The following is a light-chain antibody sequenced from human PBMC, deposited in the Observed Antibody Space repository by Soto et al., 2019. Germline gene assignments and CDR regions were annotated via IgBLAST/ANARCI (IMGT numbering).Light chain of an antibody. J-gene: IGKJ1*01. Sequence: EIVMTQSPATLSVSPGERATISCRASQSVSSNLAWYQQKPGQAPRLLIYGASIRATGIPARFSGSGSGTEFTLTISSLQSEDFAVYYCQQYNNWPPWTFGQGTKWEIK. CDR3: QQYNNWPPWT. CDR1: QSVSSN. CDR2: GAS. V-gene: IGKV3-15*01.